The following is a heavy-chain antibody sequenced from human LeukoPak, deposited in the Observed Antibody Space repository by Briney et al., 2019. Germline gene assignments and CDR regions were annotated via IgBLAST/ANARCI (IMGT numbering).Heavy chain of an antibody. Sequence: GGSLRLSCAASGFTFSSYSMNWVRQAPGKGLEWVSSISSSSSYIYYADSVKGRFTISRDNAKNSLYLQMNSLRAEDTAVYYCAREHPTSWNYDDYWGQGTLVTVSS. V-gene: IGHV3-21*01. CDR3: AREHPTSWNYDDY. J-gene: IGHJ4*02. D-gene: IGHD1-7*01. CDR1: GFTFSSYS. CDR2: ISSSSSYI.